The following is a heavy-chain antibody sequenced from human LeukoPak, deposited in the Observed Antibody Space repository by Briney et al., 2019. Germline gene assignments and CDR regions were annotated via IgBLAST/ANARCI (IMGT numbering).Heavy chain of an antibody. D-gene: IGHD6-13*01. CDR3: ARQPFDY. J-gene: IGHJ4*02. CDR1: GFTFSTYW. V-gene: IGHV3-7*01. CDR2: INQDGSAK. Sequence: GGSLRLSCAASGFTFSTYWMSWVRQAPGKGLEWVANINQDGSAKYYVDFVKGRFTISRDNAKNSLYLQMNSLRAEDTAVCYCARQPFDYWGQGTLVTVSS.